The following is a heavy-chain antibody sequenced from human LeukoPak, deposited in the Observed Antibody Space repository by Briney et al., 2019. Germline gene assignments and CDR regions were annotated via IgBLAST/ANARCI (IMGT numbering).Heavy chain of an antibody. Sequence: PGGSLRLSCAASGFTFSSYSMNWVRQAPGKGLEWVSSISSSSSYIYYADSVKGRFTISRDNAKNSLYLQMNSLRAEDTAVYYCAGDRSSSWLDAFDIWGQGTMVTVSS. D-gene: IGHD6-13*01. CDR1: GFTFSSYS. CDR3: AGDRSSSWLDAFDI. V-gene: IGHV3-21*01. J-gene: IGHJ3*02. CDR2: ISSSSSYI.